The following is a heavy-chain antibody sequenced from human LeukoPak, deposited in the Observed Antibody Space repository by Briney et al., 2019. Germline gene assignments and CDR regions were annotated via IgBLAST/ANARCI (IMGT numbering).Heavy chain of an antibody. CDR3: ARGPWWHYFDY. V-gene: IGHV1-8*03. CDR2: MNPNSGNT. Sequence: GASAKVSCKVFGDTFTSYDINWVRQATGLGLEWMGWMNPNSGNTGYAQKFQARVTITRNTSISTAYMELSSLRSEDTAVYYCARGPWWHYFDYWGQGTLVTVSS. D-gene: IGHD2-15*01. CDR1: GDTFTSYD. J-gene: IGHJ4*02.